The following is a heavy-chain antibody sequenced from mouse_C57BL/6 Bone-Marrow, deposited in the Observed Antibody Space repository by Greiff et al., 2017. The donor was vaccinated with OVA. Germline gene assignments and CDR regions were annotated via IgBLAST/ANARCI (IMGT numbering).Heavy chain of an antibody. CDR3: ARRRDYGNYVDFDY. V-gene: IGHV8-12*01. D-gene: IGHD2-1*01. CDR1: GFSLSTSGMG. J-gene: IGHJ2*01. CDR2: IYWDDDK. Sequence: QVTLKESGPGILQSSQTLSLTCSFSGFSLSTSGMGVSWIRQPSGKGLEWLAHIYWDDDKRYNPSLKSRLTISKDTSRNQVFLKITSVDTADTAIYYCARRRDYGNYVDFDYWGQGTTLTVSS.